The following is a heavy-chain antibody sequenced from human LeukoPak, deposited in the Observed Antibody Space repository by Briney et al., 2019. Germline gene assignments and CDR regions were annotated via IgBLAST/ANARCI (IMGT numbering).Heavy chain of an antibody. V-gene: IGHV4-59*12. Sequence: ASETLSLTCTVSGGSISSYYWSWIRQPPGKGLEWIGYIYYSGSTNYNPSLKSRVTISVDTSKNQFSLKLSSVTAADTAVYYCARDDYGDYMFGIWGQGTMVTVSS. D-gene: IGHD4-17*01. CDR2: IYYSGST. J-gene: IGHJ3*02. CDR3: ARDDYGDYMFGI. CDR1: GGSISSYY.